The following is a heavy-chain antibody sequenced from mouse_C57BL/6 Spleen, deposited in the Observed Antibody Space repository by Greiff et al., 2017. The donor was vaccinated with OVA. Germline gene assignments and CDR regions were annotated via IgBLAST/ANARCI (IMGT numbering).Heavy chain of an antibody. CDR2: IDPSDSET. CDR1: GYTFTSYW. D-gene: IGHD1-1*01. Sequence: QVQLKQPGAELVRPGSSVKLSCKASGYTFTSYWMHWVKQRPIQGLEWIGNIDPSDSETHYNQKFKDKAALTVDKSSSTAYMQLSSLTSEDSAVDYCARSSITTVVDYFDYWGQGTTLTVSS. V-gene: IGHV1-52*01. J-gene: IGHJ2*01. CDR3: ARSSITTVVDYFDY.